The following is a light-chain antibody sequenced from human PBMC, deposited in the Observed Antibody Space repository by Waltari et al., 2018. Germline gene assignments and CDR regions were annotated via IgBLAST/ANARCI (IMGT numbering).Light chain of an antibody. J-gene: IGLJ3*02. Sequence: QSVLTQPPSASGTPGQGVTISCSAGASNTGNNAVNRSQQVPGKAPKLLLYRSDRRPAGVPDRFSGSKSGTSASLAISGLQSEDEADYYCAAWDDSLNGRWVFGGGTKVTVL. CDR1: ASNTGNNA. V-gene: IGLV1-44*01. CDR2: RSD. CDR3: AAWDDSLNGRWV.